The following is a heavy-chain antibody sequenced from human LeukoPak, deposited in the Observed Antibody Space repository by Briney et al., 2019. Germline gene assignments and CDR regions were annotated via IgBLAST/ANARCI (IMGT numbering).Heavy chain of an antibody. CDR3: ARDERYDSSGYPFDY. CDR2: INPNSGGT. CDR1: GYTFTGYF. J-gene: IGHJ4*02. Sequence: ASVKVTCKASGYTFTGYFIHWVRQAPGQGLEWMGWINPNSGGTNYAQKFQGRVTMTRDTSISTAYMELSRLRSDDTAVYYCARDERYDSSGYPFDYWGQGTLVTVSS. V-gene: IGHV1-2*02. D-gene: IGHD3-22*01.